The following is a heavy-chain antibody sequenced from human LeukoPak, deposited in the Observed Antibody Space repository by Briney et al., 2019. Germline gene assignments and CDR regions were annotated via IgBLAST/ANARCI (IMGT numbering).Heavy chain of an antibody. Sequence: PGGSLRLSCAASGFTFSSYWMSWVRQAPGKGLEWVANIKQDGSEKYYVDSVKGRFTISRDNAKNSLYLQMDSLRAEDTAVYYCAGVMLAVAGTRDDAFDIWGQGTMVTVSS. D-gene: IGHD6-19*01. CDR3: AGVMLAVAGTRDDAFDI. J-gene: IGHJ3*02. CDR2: IKQDGSEK. CDR1: GFTFSSYW. V-gene: IGHV3-7*01.